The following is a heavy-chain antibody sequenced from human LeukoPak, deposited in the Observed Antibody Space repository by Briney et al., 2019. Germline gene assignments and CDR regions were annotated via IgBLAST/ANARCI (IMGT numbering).Heavy chain of an antibody. CDR1: GGSISSHY. D-gene: IGHD3-3*01. CDR2: IYYSGST. J-gene: IGHJ5*02. Sequence: PSETLSLTCTVSGGSISSHYWSWIRQPPGKGRECIGYIYYSGSTNYNPSLKSRVTISVHTSKNQFSLKLSSVTAADTAVYYCARSPITIFGVVNNNWFDPWGQGTLVTVSS. CDR3: ARSPITIFGVVNNNWFDP. V-gene: IGHV4-59*11.